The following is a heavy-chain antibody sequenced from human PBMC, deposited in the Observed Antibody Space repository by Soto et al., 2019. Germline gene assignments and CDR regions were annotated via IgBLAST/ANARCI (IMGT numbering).Heavy chain of an antibody. CDR1: GFTFSTYG. J-gene: IGHJ4*01. D-gene: IGHD6-19*01. CDR2: ISSDGETK. CDR3: AEEVEVAGDLDY. V-gene: IGHV3-30*18. Sequence: QVRLVESGGGVVQPGRSLRLSCVASGFTFSTYGIHWVRQAPGKGLEWVGVISSDGETKYYADSVKGRFTISRDNSKNTMYLQMASLRPEDTAVYYCAEEVEVAGDLDYWGHGTLVTVSS.